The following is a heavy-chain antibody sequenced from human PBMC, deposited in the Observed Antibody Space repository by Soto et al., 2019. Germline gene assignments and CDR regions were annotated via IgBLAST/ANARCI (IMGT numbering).Heavy chain of an antibody. CDR3: ARDPAGPSMTAAADWFEL. D-gene: IGHD6-13*01. V-gene: IGHV1-2*04. CDR2: INPNSGGT. Sequence: GASVKVSCKASGYTFTGYYMHWVRQAPGQGLEWMGWINPNSGGTNYAQKFQGWVTMTRDTSISTAYMELSRLRSDDTAVYYCARDPAGPSMTAAADWFELWGQGTLVIVSS. CDR1: GYTFTGYY. J-gene: IGHJ5*02.